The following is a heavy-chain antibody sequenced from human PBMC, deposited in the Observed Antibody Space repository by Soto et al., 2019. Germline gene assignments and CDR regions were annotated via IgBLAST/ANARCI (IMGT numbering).Heavy chain of an antibody. CDR1: GFTFTRYS. CDR2: ISSTTNYI. Sequence: EVQLVESGGGLVKPGGSLRLSCAASGFTFTRYSMNWVRQAPGKGLEWVSSISSTTNYIHYADSMKGRFTVSRDNAKNSVYLDMNSLSAEDTAVYYCAREYEDLTSNFDYWGQGTLVSVSS. J-gene: IGHJ4*02. V-gene: IGHV3-21*01. CDR3: AREYEDLTSNFDY. D-gene: IGHD3-3*01.